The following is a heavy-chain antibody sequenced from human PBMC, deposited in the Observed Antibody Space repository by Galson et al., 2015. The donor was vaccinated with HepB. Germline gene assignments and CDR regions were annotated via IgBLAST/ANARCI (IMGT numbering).Heavy chain of an antibody. CDR1: GFTFSNYW. Sequence: SLRLSCAASGFTFSNYWMHWVRQAPGKGLVWVSHINSDGSTTTYAGSVKGRFTMSRDNGKNTLYLQMNNLRAEDTAVYFCARGWGSYWHFDLWGRGTLVAVSS. D-gene: IGHD7-27*01. J-gene: IGHJ2*01. V-gene: IGHV3-74*01. CDR3: ARGWGSYWHFDL. CDR2: INSDGSTT.